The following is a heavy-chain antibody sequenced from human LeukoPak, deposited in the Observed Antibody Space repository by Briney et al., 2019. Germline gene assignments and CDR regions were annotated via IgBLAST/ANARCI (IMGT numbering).Heavy chain of an antibody. D-gene: IGHD3-22*01. CDR2: ISGSGGST. CDR1: GFTFSSYA. CDR3: AKDLNSTYNNDSSGYEDAFDI. J-gene: IGHJ3*02. V-gene: IGHV3-23*01. Sequence: GGSLRLSCAASGFTFSSYAMSWVRQAPGKGREWVSAISGSGGSTYYADSVKGRFTISRDNSKNTLYLQMNSLRAEDTAVYYCAKDLNSTYNNDSSGYEDAFDIWGQGTMVTVSS.